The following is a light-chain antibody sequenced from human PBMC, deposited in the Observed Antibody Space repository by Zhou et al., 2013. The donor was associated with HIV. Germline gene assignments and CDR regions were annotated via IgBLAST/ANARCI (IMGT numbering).Light chain of an antibody. V-gene: IGKV3D-20*02. Sequence: EIVLTQSPDTLSLSPGERATLSCRASQSISGSYLAWYQQKPGQAPRLLIYDTSSRAAGIPARFSGSGSGTDFTLTISSLEPEDFAVYYCQQRSNSFGGGTKVEIK. CDR3: QQRSNS. J-gene: IGKJ4*01. CDR2: DTS. CDR1: QSISGSY.